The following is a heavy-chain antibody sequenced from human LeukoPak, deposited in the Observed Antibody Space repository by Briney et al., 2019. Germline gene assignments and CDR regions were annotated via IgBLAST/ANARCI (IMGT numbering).Heavy chain of an antibody. CDR2: VYHSGAT. Sequence: SETLSLTCAVSGVSVGSGGYSWSWIRQPPGKGLEWIGYVYHSGATYYNPSLKSRVAIPMDRSRNHFSLKLTSVTAADTAVYYCSSAYCGGDCSHSVLTDWGQGILVTVSS. J-gene: IGHJ4*02. CDR3: SSAYCGGDCSHSVLTD. D-gene: IGHD2-21*01. CDR1: GVSVGSGGYS. V-gene: IGHV4-30-2*01.